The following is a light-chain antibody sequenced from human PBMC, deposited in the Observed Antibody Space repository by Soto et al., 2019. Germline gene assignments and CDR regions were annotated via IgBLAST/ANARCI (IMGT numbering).Light chain of an antibody. CDR1: QSVGPN. J-gene: IGKJ1*01. V-gene: IGKV3-20*01. Sequence: LSHSAAALSVSTGERATLYCRASQSVGPNLVWYQQKFGQAPRLLIYGVSTRATGVPARFSGSGSGTDFTLTISRLEPEDFAVYYCQHFGSSRGPFGQRTKVDVK. CDR2: GVS. CDR3: QHFGSSRGP.